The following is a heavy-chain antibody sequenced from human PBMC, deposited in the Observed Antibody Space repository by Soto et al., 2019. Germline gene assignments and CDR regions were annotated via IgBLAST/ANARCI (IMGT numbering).Heavy chain of an antibody. CDR1: GYTFTNNN. D-gene: IGHD5-12*01. J-gene: IGHJ6*02. CDR3: ARILGDYSGYDSPGMDV. CDR2: INSRGGTA. V-gene: IGHV1-46*01. Sequence: ASVKVSCKASGYTFTNNNIHWVRQAPGQGLEWMGRINSRGGTASDAQNFQGRVTITSDTSTSTVYMELSSLRSEDTAVYYCARILGDYSGYDSPGMDVWGQGTTVTVSS.